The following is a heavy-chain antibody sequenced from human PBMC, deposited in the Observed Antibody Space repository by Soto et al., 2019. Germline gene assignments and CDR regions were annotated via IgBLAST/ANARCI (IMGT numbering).Heavy chain of an antibody. V-gene: IGHV4-31*03. CDR2: IYYSGST. CDR3: ARYGTNDAFDI. D-gene: IGHD4-17*01. CDR1: GGSISSGGYY. J-gene: IGHJ3*02. Sequence: SETLSLTCTVSGGSISSGGYYWSWIRQHPGKGLEWIGYIYYSGSTYYNPSLKSRVTISVDTSKNQFSLKLSSVTAADTAVYYCARYGTNDAFDIWGQGTMVTVSS.